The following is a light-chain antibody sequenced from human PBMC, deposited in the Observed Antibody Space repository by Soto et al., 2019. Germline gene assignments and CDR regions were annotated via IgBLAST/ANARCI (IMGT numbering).Light chain of an antibody. CDR3: QQYGTSPVT. V-gene: IGKV3-20*01. J-gene: IGKJ4*01. CDR2: AAA. CDR1: QSVRYNY. Sequence: EVVMTQSPGTLSLSPGETATLSCRASQSVRYNYLAWYQQRPGQPPRLLIHAAASRASGIPDRFSGSVSGTDFTLTIRRLEPEDFAVYFCQQYGTSPVTFGGGTKVEI.